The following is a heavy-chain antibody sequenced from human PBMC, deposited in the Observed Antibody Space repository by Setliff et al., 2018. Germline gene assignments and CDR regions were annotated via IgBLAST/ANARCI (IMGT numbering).Heavy chain of an antibody. V-gene: IGHV4-34*01. CDR1: GGSFSGYY. J-gene: IGHJ4*02. CDR2: INHSGST. Sequence: PSETLSLTCAVYGGSFSGYYWSWIRQPPGKGLEWIGEINHSGSTNYNPSLKSRVTISVDTSKNQFSLKLSAVTAADTAVYYCARRGMSSSWYPPTYFDSWGQGILVTVSS. CDR3: ARRGMSSSWYPPTYFDS. D-gene: IGHD6-13*01.